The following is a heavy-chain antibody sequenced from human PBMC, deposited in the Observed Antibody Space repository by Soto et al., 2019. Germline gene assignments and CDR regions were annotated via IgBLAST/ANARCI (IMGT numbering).Heavy chain of an antibody. J-gene: IGHJ6*02. CDR1: SGSTSSGGYY. V-gene: IGHV4-31*03. CDR2: IYYSGST. CDR3: ARAQGAARLFYYGMDV. D-gene: IGHD6-6*01. Sequence: SETLSLTCTVSSGSTSSGGYYLSWIRQHPGKGLEWIGYIYYSGSTYYNPSLKSRVTISVDTSKNQFSLKLSSVTAADTAVYYCARAQGAARLFYYGMDVWGQGTTVTVSS.